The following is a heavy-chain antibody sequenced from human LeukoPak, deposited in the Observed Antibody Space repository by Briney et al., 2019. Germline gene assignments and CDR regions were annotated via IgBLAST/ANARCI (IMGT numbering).Heavy chain of an antibody. Sequence: SQTLSLTCTVSGGSISSGSYYWSWIRQPAGKGLEWIGRIYTSGSTNYNPSLKSRVTISVDTSKNQFPLKLSSVTAADTAVYYCARVGPYTPLPSDAFDIWGQGTMVTVSS. V-gene: IGHV4-61*02. CDR2: IYTSGST. CDR3: ARVGPYTPLPSDAFDI. D-gene: IGHD4-11*01. CDR1: GGSISSGSYY. J-gene: IGHJ3*02.